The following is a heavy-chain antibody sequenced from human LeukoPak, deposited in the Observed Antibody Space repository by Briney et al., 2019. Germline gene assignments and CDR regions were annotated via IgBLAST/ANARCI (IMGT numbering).Heavy chain of an antibody. Sequence: SVTVSCKASGGTFSSYAISWVRQAPGQGLEWMGGIIPIFGTANYAQKFQGRVTITADESTSTAYMELGSLRSEDTAVYYCARQAGTTVDWFDPWGQGTLVTVSS. J-gene: IGHJ5*02. CDR2: IIPIFGTA. CDR3: ARQAGTTVDWFDP. V-gene: IGHV1-69*13. D-gene: IGHD1-7*01. CDR1: GGTFSSYA.